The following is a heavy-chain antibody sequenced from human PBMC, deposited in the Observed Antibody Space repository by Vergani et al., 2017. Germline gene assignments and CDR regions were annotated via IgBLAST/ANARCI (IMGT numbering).Heavy chain of an antibody. Sequence: QVQLVQSGAEVKKPGASVKVSCKASGYTFTGYYMHWVRQAPGQGLEWMGGINPNSGGTNYAQKFQGRVTMTRDTSISTAYMELSRLSTDDTAVYYCARVIYCSSTSCYTGWYFDLWGRGTLVTVSS. D-gene: IGHD2-2*02. V-gene: IGHV1-2*02. CDR2: INPNSGGT. CDR3: ARVIYCSSTSCYTGWYFDL. J-gene: IGHJ2*01. CDR1: GYTFTGYY.